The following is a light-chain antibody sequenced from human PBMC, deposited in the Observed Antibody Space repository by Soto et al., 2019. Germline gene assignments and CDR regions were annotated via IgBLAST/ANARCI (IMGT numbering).Light chain of an antibody. CDR1: QSVLYSSNNKNY. J-gene: IGKJ1*01. CDR3: QQYYSTPPT. Sequence: DIVMTQSPDSLPVSLGERATINCKSSQSVLYSSNNKNYLAWYQQKPGQPPNLLIYWASTRESGVPDRFSGSGSGTDSTLTNSSLQAEDVAVYYCQQYYSTPPTFGQGTKVEIK. CDR2: WAS. V-gene: IGKV4-1*01.